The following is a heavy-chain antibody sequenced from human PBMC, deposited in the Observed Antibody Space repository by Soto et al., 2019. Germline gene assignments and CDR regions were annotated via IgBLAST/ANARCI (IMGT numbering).Heavy chain of an antibody. CDR2: IIPIFGTA. V-gene: IGHV1-69*13. CDR3: AKDMKIATRYYYYGMDV. CDR1: GVTFSSYA. J-gene: IGHJ6*02. Sequence: SVKVSCKASGVTFSSYAISWVRQAPGQGLEWMGGIIPIFGTANYAQKFQGRVTITADESTSTAYMELSSLRSEDTAVYYCAKDMKIATRYYYYGMDVWGQGTTVTVSS. D-gene: IGHD2-21*01.